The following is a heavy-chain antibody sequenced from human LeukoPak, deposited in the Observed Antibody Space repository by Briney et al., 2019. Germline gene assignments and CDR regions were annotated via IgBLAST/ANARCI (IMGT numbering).Heavy chain of an antibody. CDR2: ISYDGSYK. D-gene: IGHD2-15*01. CDR1: GFTFSSYG. CDR3: ARDMLGYFDS. Sequence: GGSLRLSCAASGFTFSSYGMHWVRQAPSKGLEWVAVISYDGSYKSYADSVKGRFTISRDNAKNSLYLQMNSLRAEDTAVYYCARDMLGYFDSWGQGTLVTVSS. J-gene: IGHJ4*02. V-gene: IGHV3-30*03.